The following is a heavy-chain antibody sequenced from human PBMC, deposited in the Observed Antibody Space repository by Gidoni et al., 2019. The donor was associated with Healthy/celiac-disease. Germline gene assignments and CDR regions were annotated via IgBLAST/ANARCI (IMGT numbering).Heavy chain of an antibody. D-gene: IGHD5-18*01. Sequence: QLQLQESGPGLVKPSETLSLTCPVSGGSISSSSYYWGWIRQPPGKGLEWIGSIYYSGSTYYNTSLKSRVTISVDTSKNQFSLKLSSVTAADTAVYYCARAYSQNIQLWLSGSFDYWGQGTLVTVSS. V-gene: IGHV4-39*07. CDR1: GGSISSSSYY. CDR2: IYYSGST. J-gene: IGHJ4*02. CDR3: ARAYSQNIQLWLSGSFDY.